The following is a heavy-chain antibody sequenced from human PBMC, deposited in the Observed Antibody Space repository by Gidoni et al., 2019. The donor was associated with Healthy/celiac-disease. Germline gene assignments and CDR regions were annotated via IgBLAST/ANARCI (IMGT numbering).Heavy chain of an antibody. V-gene: IGHV3-30*04. D-gene: IGHD6-13*01. CDR3: ARGGIAAAGRQLGDSSGWRKPPFDY. CDR2: ISYDGSNK. CDR1: GFTFSSYA. Sequence: QVQLVESGGGVVQPGRSLRLSCAASGFTFSSYAMHWVRQAPGKGLEWVAVISYDGSNKYYADSVKGRFTISRDNSKNTLYLQMNSLRAEDTAVYYCARGGIAAAGRQLGDSSGWRKPPFDYWGQGTLVTVSS. J-gene: IGHJ4*02.